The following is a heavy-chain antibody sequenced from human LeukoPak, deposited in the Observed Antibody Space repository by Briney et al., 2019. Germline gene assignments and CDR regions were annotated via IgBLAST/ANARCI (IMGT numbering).Heavy chain of an antibody. J-gene: IGHJ6*02. CDR2: IYSGGSP. Sequence: PGGSLRLSCAASGFNVNSKYLSWVRQAPGKGLEWVSVIYSGGSPYYADSVKGRFTISRDNSKNTLFLQMNSLRAEDTAAYYCARTGPEDYYYYGMDVWGQGTTVTVSS. CDR3: ARTGPEDYYYYGMDV. CDR1: GFNVNSKY. D-gene: IGHD1-1*01. V-gene: IGHV3-53*01.